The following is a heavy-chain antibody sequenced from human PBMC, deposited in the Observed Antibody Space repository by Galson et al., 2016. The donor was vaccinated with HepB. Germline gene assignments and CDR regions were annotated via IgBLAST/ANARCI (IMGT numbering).Heavy chain of an antibody. V-gene: IGHV3-7*03. Sequence: SLRLSCAASGFNFSNYWMSWVRQAPGKGLEWVANIKQDESERYYVDPVKGRFTISRDNAKNSLYLQMNSLRAEDTAVYYCAREFGTYDFWTGLPDYWGQGTLVTVSS. CDR1: GFNFSNYW. J-gene: IGHJ4*02. CDR2: IKQDESER. CDR3: AREFGTYDFWTGLPDY. D-gene: IGHD3-3*01.